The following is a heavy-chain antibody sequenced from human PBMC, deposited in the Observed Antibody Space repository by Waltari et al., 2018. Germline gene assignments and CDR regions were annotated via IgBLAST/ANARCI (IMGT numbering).Heavy chain of an antibody. CDR1: GGSISSDY. V-gene: IGHV4-59*01. J-gene: IGHJ4*02. Sequence: SETLSLTCTVSGGSISSDYWSWIRQPPGKGLEWIGYIYYSGSTNYNPSLKSRVTISVDTSKNQFSLKLSSVTAADTAVYYCARDSYCTNGVCYIFDYWGQGTLVTVSS. D-gene: IGHD2-8*01. CDR2: IYYSGST. CDR3: ARDSYCTNGVCYIFDY.